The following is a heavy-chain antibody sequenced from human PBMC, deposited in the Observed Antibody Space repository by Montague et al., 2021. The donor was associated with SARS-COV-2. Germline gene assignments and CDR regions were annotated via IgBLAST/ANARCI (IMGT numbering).Heavy chain of an antibody. CDR3: ARVAPRYDSITYFGVVIPYWFDP. Sequence: SETLSLTCTVSGDSISSNTYYWGWIRQPPGKGLEWIGNIFYSKTTYYNPSLKSRVTISVDTSKNQFSLKLSSVTAADTAVYYCARVAPRYDSITYFGVVIPYWFDPWGRGTLVTVSS. CDR2: IFYSKTT. CDR1: GDSISSNTYY. D-gene: IGHD3-3*01. V-gene: IGHV4-39*07. J-gene: IGHJ5*02.